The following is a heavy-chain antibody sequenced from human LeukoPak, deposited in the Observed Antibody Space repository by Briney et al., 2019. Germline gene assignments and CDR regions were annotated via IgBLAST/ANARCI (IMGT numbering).Heavy chain of an antibody. CDR3: ARTHDGSGIDY. D-gene: IGHD3-10*01. CDR2: IYYSGST. J-gene: IGHJ4*02. V-gene: IGHV4-39*07. CDR1: GGSISSSSYY. Sequence: PSETLSLTCTVSGGSISSSSYYWGWIRQPPGKGLEWIGSIYYSGSTYYNPSLKSRVTISVDTSKNQFSLKLSSVTAADTAVYYCARTHDGSGIDYWGQGTLVTVSS.